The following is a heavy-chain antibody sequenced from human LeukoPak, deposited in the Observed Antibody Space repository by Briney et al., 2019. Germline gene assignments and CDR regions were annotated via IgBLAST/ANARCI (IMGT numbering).Heavy chain of an antibody. Sequence: GGSLRLSCAASGFTLSSYSMNWVRQAPGKGLEWVSSISSSSSYIYYADSVKGRFTISRDNAKNSLYLQMNSLRAEDTAVYYCARAVFSYCSGGSCPYFDYWGQGTLVTVSS. CDR1: GFTLSSYS. J-gene: IGHJ4*02. CDR2: ISSSSSYI. CDR3: ARAVFSYCSGGSCPYFDY. V-gene: IGHV3-21*01. D-gene: IGHD2-15*01.